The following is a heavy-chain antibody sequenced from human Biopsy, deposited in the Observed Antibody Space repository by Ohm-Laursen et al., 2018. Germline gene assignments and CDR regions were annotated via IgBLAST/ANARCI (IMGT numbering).Heavy chain of an antibody. CDR1: GGDINNYY. V-gene: IGHV4-4*07. CDR3: ARLRGGVVINYSWFDP. Sequence: SETLSLTCNVSGGDINNYYWSWIRQPAGKGLEWIGRIYPGGSTNYNPSLKSRVTMSVDTSKKQLSLSLNSVTAADTAVFYCARLRGGVVINYSWFDPWGQGILVTVSS. J-gene: IGHJ5*02. CDR2: IYPGGST. D-gene: IGHD3-3*01.